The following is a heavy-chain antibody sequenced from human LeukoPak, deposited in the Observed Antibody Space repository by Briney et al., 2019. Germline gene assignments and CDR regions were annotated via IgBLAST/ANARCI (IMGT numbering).Heavy chain of an antibody. CDR1: GFTFSSYG. J-gene: IGHJ4*02. V-gene: IGHV3-30*18. Sequence: GRSLRLSCAASGFTFSSYGMHWVRQAPGKGLEWVAVISYDGSNKYYADSVKGRFTISRDNSKTTLYLQMNSLRAEDTAVYYCAKAGRGAFGRYSSSWEFDYWGQGTLVTVSS. CDR3: AKAGRGAFGRYSSSWEFDY. CDR2: ISYDGSNK. D-gene: IGHD6-13*01.